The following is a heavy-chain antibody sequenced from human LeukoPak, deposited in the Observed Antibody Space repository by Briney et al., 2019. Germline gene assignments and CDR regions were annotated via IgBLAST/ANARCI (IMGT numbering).Heavy chain of an antibody. CDR2: IDPNSGGT. CDR1: GYTFTGYY. J-gene: IGHJ4*02. CDR3: ARELRYFDWLAENHYFDY. D-gene: IGHD3-9*01. Sequence: GASVKVSCKASGYTFTGYYMHWVRQGPGQGLEWMGWIDPNSGGTNYAQKFQGRVTMTRDTSISTAYMELSRLRSDDTAVYYCARELRYFDWLAENHYFDYWGQGTLVTVSS. V-gene: IGHV1-2*02.